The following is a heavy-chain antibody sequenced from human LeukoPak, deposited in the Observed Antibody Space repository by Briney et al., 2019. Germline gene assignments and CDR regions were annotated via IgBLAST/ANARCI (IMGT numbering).Heavy chain of an antibody. CDR1: GGSISSSSYY. CDR2: IYYSGST. D-gene: IGHD4-17*01. CDR3: ALPANDYGDPGAFDI. J-gene: IGHJ3*02. Sequence: SETLSLTCTVSGGSISSSSYYWGWIRQPPGKGLEWIGSIYYSGSTYYNPSLKSRVTISVDTSKNQFSLKLSSVTAADTAVYYCALPANDYGDPGAFDIWGQGTMVTVSS. V-gene: IGHV4-39*07.